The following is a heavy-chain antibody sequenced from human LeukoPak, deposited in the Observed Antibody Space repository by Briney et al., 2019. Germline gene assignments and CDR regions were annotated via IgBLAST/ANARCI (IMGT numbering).Heavy chain of an antibody. CDR2: ISGSGGST. J-gene: IGHJ4*02. V-gene: IGHV3-23*01. D-gene: IGHD6-19*01. CDR1: GFTFSSYA. Sequence: GGSLRPSCAASGFTFSSYAMSWVRQAPGKGLEWVSAISGSGGSTYYADSVKGRFTISRDNSKNTLYLQMNSLRAEDTAVYYCAKDLRQWLVVDYWGQGTLVTVSS. CDR3: AKDLRQWLVVDY.